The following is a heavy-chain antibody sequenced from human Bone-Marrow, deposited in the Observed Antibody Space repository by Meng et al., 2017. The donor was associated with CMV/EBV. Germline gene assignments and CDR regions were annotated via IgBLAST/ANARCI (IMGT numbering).Heavy chain of an antibody. J-gene: IGHJ4*02. CDR2: VKTKIDGETT. D-gene: IGHD5-24*01. CDR3: TTDPLLWGAPYNFDY. Sequence: FTFNSGWMSGVRQVPGKGLEWVGRVKTKIDGETTDYAAPVKGRFTISRDDSKNTLYLQMSSLKTEDTAVYYCTTDPLLWGAPYNFDYWGQGTLVTVSS. V-gene: IGHV3-15*01. CDR1: FTFNSGW.